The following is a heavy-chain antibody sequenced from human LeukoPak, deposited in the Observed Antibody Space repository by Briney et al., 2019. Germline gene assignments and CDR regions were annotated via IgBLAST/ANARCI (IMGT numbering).Heavy chain of an antibody. CDR2: INHSGST. Sequence: PSETLSLTCAVYGGSFSGYYWSWIRQPPGKGLEWIGEINHSGSTNYNPSLKSRVTISVDTSKNQFSLKLSSVTAADTAVYYCVRDDYDSSTYYGASWFDPWGQGILVTVAS. CDR1: GGSFSGYY. J-gene: IGHJ5*02. V-gene: IGHV4-34*01. CDR3: VRDDYDSSTYYGASWFDP. D-gene: IGHD3-22*01.